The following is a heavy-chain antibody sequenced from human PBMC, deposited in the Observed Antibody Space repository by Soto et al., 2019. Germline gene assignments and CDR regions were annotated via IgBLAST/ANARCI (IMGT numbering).Heavy chain of an antibody. CDR3: ARGMGVVPAANPTYGMDV. V-gene: IGHV1-18*04. CDR1: GYTFTSYG. J-gene: IGHJ6*02. D-gene: IGHD2-2*01. CDR2: ISAYNGTT. Sequence: ASVKVSCKASGYTFTSYGISWERQAPGQGLEWLGWISAYNGTTNYAQKLQGRVTMTTDTSTSTAYMELRSLRSDDTAVYYCARGMGVVPAANPTYGMDVWGQGTTVTVSS.